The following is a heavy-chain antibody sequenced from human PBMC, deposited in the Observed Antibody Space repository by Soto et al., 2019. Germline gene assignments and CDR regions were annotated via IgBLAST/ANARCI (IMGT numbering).Heavy chain of an antibody. CDR2: ISSSSSYI. D-gene: IGHD3-9*01. J-gene: IGHJ5*02. CDR1: GFTFSSYS. Sequence: EVQLVESGGGLVKPGGSLRLSCAASGFTFSSYSMNWVRQAPGKGLEWVSSISSSSSYIYYADSVKGRFTISRDNAKNSLYLQMNRLRAEDTAVYYCERDERYIRYFAWLPHGGLGIDPWGQGTLVTVSS. CDR3: ERDERYIRYFAWLPHGGLGIDP. V-gene: IGHV3-21*01.